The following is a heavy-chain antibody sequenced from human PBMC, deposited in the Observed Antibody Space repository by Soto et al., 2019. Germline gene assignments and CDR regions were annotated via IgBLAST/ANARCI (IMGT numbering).Heavy chain of an antibody. CDR3: AQGYDSCTN. CDR2: IRSKGNRYAT. V-gene: IGHV3-73*01. D-gene: IGHD3-22*01. CDR1: GFTFSGSA. J-gene: IGHJ4*02. Sequence: EVQLVESGGGLVQSGGSLKLTCAASGFTFSGSAMHWVRQASGKGLEWVGRIRSKGNRYATAYAASMQGRFTISRDDSKNTAYLQMNSLKIEDTAVYYCAQGYDSCTNGGQGTLVTVSS.